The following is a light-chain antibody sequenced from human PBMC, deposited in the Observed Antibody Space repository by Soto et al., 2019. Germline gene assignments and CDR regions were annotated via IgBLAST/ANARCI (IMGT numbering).Light chain of an antibody. Sequence: DIQMTQSPSTLSASVGDRVTITCRASQSVTGWLAWYQQKPGEAPKLLFYDASTLASGVPSRFSGSGSVTQFTLTISSLQPDDSATYYCQQYHSYSPYTFGQGTKLEIK. CDR1: QSVTGW. CDR2: DAS. CDR3: QQYHSYSPYT. V-gene: IGKV1-5*01. J-gene: IGKJ2*01.